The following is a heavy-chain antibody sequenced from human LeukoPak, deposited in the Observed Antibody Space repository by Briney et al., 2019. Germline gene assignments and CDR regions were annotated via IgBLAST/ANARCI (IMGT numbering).Heavy chain of an antibody. CDR2: ISSSSSYI. CDR3: AREVQDGYGDYAYGMDV. J-gene: IGHJ6*02. V-gene: IGHV3-21*01. Sequence: GGSLRLSCAASGFTFSSYSMNWVRQAPGKGLEWVSSISSSSSYIYYADSVKGRFTISRDNAKNSLYLQMNSLRAEDTAVYYCAREVQDGYGDYAYGMDVWGQGTTVTVSS. CDR1: GFTFSSYS. D-gene: IGHD4-17*01.